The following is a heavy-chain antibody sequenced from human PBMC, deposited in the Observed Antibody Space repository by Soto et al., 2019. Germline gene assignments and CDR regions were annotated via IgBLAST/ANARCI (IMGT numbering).Heavy chain of an antibody. CDR3: ARRYGYCFDY. CDR1: GGSFSGYY. CDR2: IYYSGST. D-gene: IGHD2-2*03. J-gene: IGHJ4*02. Sequence: ASETLSLTCAVYGGSFSGYYWSWIRQPPGKGLEWIGYIYYSGSTNYNPSLKSRVTISVDTSKNQFSLKLSSVTAADTAVYYCARRYGYCFDYWGQGTLVTVSS. V-gene: IGHV4-59*08.